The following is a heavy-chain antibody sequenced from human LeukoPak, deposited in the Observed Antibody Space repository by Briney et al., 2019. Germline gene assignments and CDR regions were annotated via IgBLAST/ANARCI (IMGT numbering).Heavy chain of an antibody. Sequence: GGSLRLSCAASGFTFSSYAMSWVRQAPGKGLEWVSAISGSGGNTYYADSVKGRFTISRDNSKNTLYLQMNSLRAEDTAVYYCAKDPTNWGRDGAFDYWGQGTLVTVSS. CDR2: ISGSGGNT. V-gene: IGHV3-23*01. J-gene: IGHJ4*02. D-gene: IGHD7-27*01. CDR3: AKDPTNWGRDGAFDY. CDR1: GFTFSSYA.